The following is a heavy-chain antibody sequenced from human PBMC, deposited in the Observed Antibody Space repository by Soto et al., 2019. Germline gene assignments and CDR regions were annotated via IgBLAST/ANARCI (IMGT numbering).Heavy chain of an antibody. CDR3: VHSAEFEWLDYYGYYMDV. CDR1: GFSFSDYG. D-gene: IGHD3-9*01. CDR2: ISNNGGST. J-gene: IGHJ6*03. V-gene: IGHV3-64*01. Sequence: EVVLVESGGDLVQPGESLRLSCAASGFSFSDYGMHWVRQAPGKGLEYVSGISNNGGSTYYTNSVRGRSSIFRDNSKKMLYLQMGSLSGEDMAVSYCVHSAEFEWLDYYGYYMDVWGKGATDIV.